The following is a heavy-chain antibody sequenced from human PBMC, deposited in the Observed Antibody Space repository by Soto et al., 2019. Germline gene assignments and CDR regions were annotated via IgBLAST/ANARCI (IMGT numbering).Heavy chain of an antibody. J-gene: IGHJ4*02. CDR3: ARKLGYCTGVNCPFDR. CDR1: GGSISSGGYY. CDR2: INYSGST. D-gene: IGHD2-8*02. Sequence: PSETLSLTCTFSGGSISSGGYYLSWIRQHPGKGLEWIGYINYSGSTKYNPSLRSRVTISIDTSKNQFSLKLSSVTAADTAVYYCARKLGYCTGVNCPFDRWGRGTLVTVSS. V-gene: IGHV4-61*08.